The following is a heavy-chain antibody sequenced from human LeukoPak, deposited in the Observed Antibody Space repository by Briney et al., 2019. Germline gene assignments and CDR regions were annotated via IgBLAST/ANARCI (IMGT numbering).Heavy chain of an antibody. J-gene: IGHJ3*02. CDR2: IYSGGSS. V-gene: IGHV4-39*07. D-gene: IGHD5-24*01. Sequence: PSETLSLTCTASGGSISSSSYYWGWIRQPPGKELEWIGSIYSGGSSYYNPSLKSRVTISVDRSKNQFSLKLSSVTAADTAVYYCARGKRDGYNYHDAFDIWGQGTMVTVSS. CDR3: ARGKRDGYNYHDAFDI. CDR1: GGSISSSSYY.